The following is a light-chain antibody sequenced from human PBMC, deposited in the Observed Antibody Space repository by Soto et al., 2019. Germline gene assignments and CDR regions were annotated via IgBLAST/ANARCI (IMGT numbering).Light chain of an antibody. V-gene: IGKV3-11*01. CDR1: QSVGSY. Sequence: EIVLTQSPGTLSLSPGERATLSCRASQSVGSYLAWYQQKPGQAPRLLIFDASNRATGIPARFSGSGSGTDFTLTISSLEPEDFAVYYCQQRSNWPLGTFGQGTKVEIK. CDR3: QQRSNWPLGT. J-gene: IGKJ1*01. CDR2: DAS.